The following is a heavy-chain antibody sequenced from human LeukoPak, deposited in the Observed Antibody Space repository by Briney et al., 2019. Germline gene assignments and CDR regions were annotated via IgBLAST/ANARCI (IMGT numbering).Heavy chain of an antibody. D-gene: IGHD3-10*01. CDR1: GGSISSSSYY. CDR2: IYYSGST. V-gene: IGHV4-39*01. Sequence: SETLSLTCTVSGGSISSSSYYWGRIRQPPRKGLEWIGSIYYSGSTYYNPSLKSRVTISVDTSKNQFSLKLSSVTAADTAVYYCASGESLVGHTTFQHWGQGTPVTVSS. CDR3: ASGESLVGHTTFQH. J-gene: IGHJ1*01.